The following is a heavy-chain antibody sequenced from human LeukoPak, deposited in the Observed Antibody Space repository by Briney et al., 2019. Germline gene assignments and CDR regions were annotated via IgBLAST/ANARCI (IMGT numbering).Heavy chain of an antibody. J-gene: IGHJ4*02. V-gene: IGHV1-46*01. Sequence: ASVKVSCKASGYTFTSYWIQWVRQAPGQGLEWMGLINPSDGSIAYAHRFQGRVTMTRDTSTSIVYMDLSSLRSEDTAVCYCAKAPRNSSTMLDYWGQGTLLTVSS. CDR1: GYTFTSYW. D-gene: IGHD6-13*01. CDR3: AKAPRNSSTMLDY. CDR2: INPSDGSI.